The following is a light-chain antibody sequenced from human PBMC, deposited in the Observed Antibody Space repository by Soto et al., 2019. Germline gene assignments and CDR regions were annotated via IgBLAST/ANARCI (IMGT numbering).Light chain of an antibody. CDR1: SSVVGGYNY. CDR3: CSYAGSYTLV. CDR2: DVS. J-gene: IGLJ1*01. Sequence: QSALTQPRSVSGSPGQSVTISCTGTSSVVGGYNYVSWYQQHPGKAPKLMIYDVSKRPSGVPDRFSGSKSGNTASLTISGLQAEDEADYYCCSYAGSYTLVFGTGTKLTVL. V-gene: IGLV2-11*01.